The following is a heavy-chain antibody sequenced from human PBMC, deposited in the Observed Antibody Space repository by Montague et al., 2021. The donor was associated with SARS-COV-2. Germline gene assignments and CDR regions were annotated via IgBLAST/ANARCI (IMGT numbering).Heavy chain of an antibody. Sequence: SETLSLTCTVSAGAIRDTDYFWGWIRQPPGKGLEWIGSIYYSGTTYHXPSLKSRVTISVDTSKNQFSLKLSSVTAADTAVYFCARAYCGGDCNYLYIWFDSWGQGALVTVSS. CDR2: IYYSGTT. V-gene: IGHV4-39*01. CDR3: ARAYCGGDCNYLYIWFDS. J-gene: IGHJ5*01. CDR1: AGAIRDTDYF. D-gene: IGHD2-21*01.